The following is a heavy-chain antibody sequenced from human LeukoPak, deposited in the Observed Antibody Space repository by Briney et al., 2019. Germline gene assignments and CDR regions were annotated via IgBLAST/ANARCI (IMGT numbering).Heavy chain of an antibody. CDR3: ARHHRSGWFDH. Sequence: SETLSLTCTVSGGSISSYYWSWIRQPPGKGLEWIGYIYYSGSTNYNPSLKSRVTISVDTSKNQFSLKLSSVTAADTAVYYCARHHRSGWFDHWGQGTLVTVSS. D-gene: IGHD6-19*01. CDR1: GGSISSYY. J-gene: IGHJ5*02. CDR2: IYYSGST. V-gene: IGHV4-59*08.